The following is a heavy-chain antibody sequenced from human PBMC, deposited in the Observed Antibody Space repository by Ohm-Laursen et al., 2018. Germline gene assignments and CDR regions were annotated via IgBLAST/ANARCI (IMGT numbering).Heavy chain of an antibody. J-gene: IGHJ6*02. V-gene: IGHV1-46*02. CDR3: ARDFEWATDV. CDR2: IKSTDDTR. CDR1: GYSFNSNH. D-gene: IGHD3-3*01. Sequence: SSVKVSCKASGYSFNSNHMQWLRQAPGQGLEWMGIIKSTDDTRTYAQKFQGRVTMTKDRSTSTVYMELSSLRSDDTAVYYCARDFEWATDVWGQGTLVTVSS.